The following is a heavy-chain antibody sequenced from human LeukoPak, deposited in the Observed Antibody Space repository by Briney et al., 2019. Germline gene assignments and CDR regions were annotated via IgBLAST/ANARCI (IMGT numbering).Heavy chain of an antibody. CDR2: IYYSGST. J-gene: IGHJ4*02. D-gene: IGHD7-27*01. CDR1: GGSISSSSYY. Sequence: SETLSLTCTVSGGSISSSSYYWGWIRQPPGKGLEWIGSIYYSGSTYYNPSLKSRVTISVDTSKNRFSLKLSSVTAADTAEYYCARLPLYTIWAVDYWGQGTLVTVSS. CDR3: ARLPLYTIWAVDY. V-gene: IGHV4-39*01.